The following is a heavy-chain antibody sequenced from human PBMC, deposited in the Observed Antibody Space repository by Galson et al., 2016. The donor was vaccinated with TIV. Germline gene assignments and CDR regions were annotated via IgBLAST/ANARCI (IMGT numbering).Heavy chain of an antibody. Sequence: SVKVSCKVSGYIFRNYYLVWVRQAPGQGLEWMGRINPDSGDINYAQRFQGRVTMTRDSSISTAYMELSGLRSDDTAVYYCARDLRRFLEWTDAYVLDYGGQGSRITVSS. CDR1: GYIFRNYY. CDR2: INPDSGDI. J-gene: IGHJ4*02. V-gene: IGHV1-2*02. D-gene: IGHD3-3*01. CDR3: ARDLRRFLEWTDAYVLDY.